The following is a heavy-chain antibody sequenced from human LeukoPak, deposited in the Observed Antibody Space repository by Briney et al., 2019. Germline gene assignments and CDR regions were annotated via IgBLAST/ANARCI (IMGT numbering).Heavy chain of an antibody. J-gene: IGHJ5*02. Sequence: SVKVSCKASGGTFSSYAISWVRQAPGQGLEWMGGIIPIFGTANYAQKLQGRVTMTTDTSTSTAYMELRSLRSDDTAVYYCARGIQLWSSWFDPWGQGTLVTVSS. CDR2: IIPIFGTA. CDR1: GGTFSSYA. CDR3: ARGIQLWSSWFDP. V-gene: IGHV1-69*05. D-gene: IGHD5-18*01.